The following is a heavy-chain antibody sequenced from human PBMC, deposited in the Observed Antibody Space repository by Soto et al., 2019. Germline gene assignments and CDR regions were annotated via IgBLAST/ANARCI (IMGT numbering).Heavy chain of an antibody. CDR3: AKVPTGEMATIFQAFDI. CDR1: GFTFSRYA. V-gene: IGHV3-23*01. CDR2: ISHSGGST. D-gene: IGHD3-3*01. Sequence: ELQLLESGGGLVQPGGSLRLSCAASGFTFSRYAMTWVRQAPGKGLEWVSSISHSGGSTYYADSVKGRFTISRDNSKNTLYLQMSSLRGEDTALYYCAKVPTGEMATIFQAFDIWGQGTMVTVSS. J-gene: IGHJ3*02.